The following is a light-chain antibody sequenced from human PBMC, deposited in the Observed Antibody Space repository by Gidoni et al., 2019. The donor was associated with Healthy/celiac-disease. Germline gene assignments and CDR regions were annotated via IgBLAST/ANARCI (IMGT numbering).Light chain of an antibody. V-gene: IGKV3-20*01. CDR1: QSVSSSY. Sequence: IVLTQSPGTLSLSQGERATLSCRASQSVSSSYLAWYQQKPGQAPRLLIYGASSRATGIPDRCSGSGSGTDFTLTISRLEPEDFAVYYCQQYGSSPWTFGQGTKVEIK. CDR3: QQYGSSPWT. CDR2: GAS. J-gene: IGKJ1*01.